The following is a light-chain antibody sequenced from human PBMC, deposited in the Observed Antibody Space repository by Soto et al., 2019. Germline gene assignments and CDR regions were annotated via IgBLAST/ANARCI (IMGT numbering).Light chain of an antibody. CDR2: DVS. V-gene: IGLV2-11*01. J-gene: IGLJ1*01. CDR1: NSDVGGYNY. Sequence: QSALTQPASVSGSPGQSITISCTGTNSDVGGYNYVSWYQQHPGKAPKLMIYDVSKRPSGVPDRFSGSKSGNTASLTISGLQAEDEADYYCCSYAGSYTWVFGAGTKVTVL. CDR3: CSYAGSYTWV.